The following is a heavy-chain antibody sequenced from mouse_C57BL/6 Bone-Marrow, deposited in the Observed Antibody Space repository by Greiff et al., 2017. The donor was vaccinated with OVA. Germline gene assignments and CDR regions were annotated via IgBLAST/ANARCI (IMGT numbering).Heavy chain of an antibody. CDR3: ARILSYYYGSSYDAMDY. V-gene: IGHV2-2*01. J-gene: IGHJ4*01. Sequence: QVQLKESGPGLVQPSPSLSITCTVSGFSLTSYGVHWVRQSPGKGLEWLGVIWSGGSTDYNAAFISRLSISKDNSKSQVFFKMNSLQADDTAIYYCARILSYYYGSSYDAMDYWGQGTSVTVSS. CDR1: GFSLTSYG. D-gene: IGHD1-1*01. CDR2: IWSGGST.